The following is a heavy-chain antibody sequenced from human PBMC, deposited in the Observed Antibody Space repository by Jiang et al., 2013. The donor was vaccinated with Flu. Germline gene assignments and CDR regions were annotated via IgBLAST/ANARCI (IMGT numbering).Heavy chain of an antibody. D-gene: IGHD6-13*01. CDR3: ARGGVYSSPSY. CDR2: ISSGTSTI. J-gene: IGHJ4*02. V-gene: IGHV3-48*01. Sequence: EWVSYISSGTSTIYYADSVKGRFTISRDNAKNSLYLQMNSLRAEDTAVYYCARGGVYSSPSYWGQGTLVTVSS.